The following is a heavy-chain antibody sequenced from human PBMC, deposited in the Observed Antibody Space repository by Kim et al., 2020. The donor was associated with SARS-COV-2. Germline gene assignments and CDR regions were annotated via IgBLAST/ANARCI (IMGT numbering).Heavy chain of an antibody. CDR1: GFTFSSYG. CDR3: ARDAGGSPYDSSCYPEDLFDY. Sequence: GGSLRLSCAASGFTFSSYGMHWVRQAPGKGLEWVAVIWYDGSNKYYADSVKGRFTISRDNSKNTLYLQMNSLRAEDTAVYYCARDAGGSPYDSSCYPEDLFDYWGQGTLFTVSS. CDR2: IWYDGSNK. V-gene: IGHV3-33*08. D-gene: IGHD3-22*01. J-gene: IGHJ4*02.